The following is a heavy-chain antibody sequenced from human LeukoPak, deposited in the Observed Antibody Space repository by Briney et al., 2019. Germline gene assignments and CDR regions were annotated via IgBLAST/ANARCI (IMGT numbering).Heavy chain of an antibody. CDR2: ISSSSSYI. Sequence: GGSLRLSCAASGFTFSSYSMNWVRQAPGKGLEWVSSISSSSSYIYYADSVKGRFTISRDNAKNSLYLQMNSLRAEDTAVYYCARDYCSSTSCYASFDYWGQGTLVTVSS. V-gene: IGHV3-21*01. D-gene: IGHD2-2*01. J-gene: IGHJ4*02. CDR1: GFTFSSYS. CDR3: ARDYCSSTSCYASFDY.